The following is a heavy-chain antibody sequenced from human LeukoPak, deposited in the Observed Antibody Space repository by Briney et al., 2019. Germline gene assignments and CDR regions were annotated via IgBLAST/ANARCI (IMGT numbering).Heavy chain of an antibody. V-gene: IGHV3-9*01. Sequence: GGSLRLSCAASGFTFSNYAMRWVRQAPGKGLEWVSGISWNTSSIGYADSVKGRFTISRDNAKNSLYLQMNSLRPEDTALYYCAKGDWGDYWGQGTLVTVSS. CDR2: ISWNTSSI. CDR3: AKGDWGDY. J-gene: IGHJ4*02. D-gene: IGHD2-21*02. CDR1: GFTFSNYA.